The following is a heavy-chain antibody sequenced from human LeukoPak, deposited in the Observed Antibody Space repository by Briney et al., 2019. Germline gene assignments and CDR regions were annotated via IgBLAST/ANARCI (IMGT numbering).Heavy chain of an antibody. Sequence: GGSLRLSCAASGFTFSDYYMSWVRQPPGKGLEYVSYTSSSGRTTYLADSVKGRFAVSRDNTRNSLYLQMNSLRVEDRAVYYCARLSPYYNMDVWGKGTTVTVSS. V-gene: IGHV3-11*04. J-gene: IGHJ6*03. CDR2: TSSSGRTT. CDR1: GFTFSDYY. CDR3: ARLSPYYNMDV.